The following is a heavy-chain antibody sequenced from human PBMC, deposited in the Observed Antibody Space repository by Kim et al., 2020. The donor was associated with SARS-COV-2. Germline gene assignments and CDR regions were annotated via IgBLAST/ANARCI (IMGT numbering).Heavy chain of an antibody. Sequence: KSRVTISVDTSKNQCSLKLSSVTAADTAVYYCAREGRFTGTSYYYYGMDVWGQGTTVTVSS. J-gene: IGHJ6*02. CDR3: AREGRFTGTSYYYYGMDV. D-gene: IGHD6-13*01. V-gene: IGHV4-39*02.